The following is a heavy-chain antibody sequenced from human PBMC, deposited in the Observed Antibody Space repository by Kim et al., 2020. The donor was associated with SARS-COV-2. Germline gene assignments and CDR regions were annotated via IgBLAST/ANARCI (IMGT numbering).Heavy chain of an antibody. D-gene: IGHD3-10*01. V-gene: IGHV4-4*07. Sequence: PSLKSRVTMSIDTSKNQFSLKLTSVTAADTAVYYCARGAYGSGSLGWFDPWGQGTLVTVSS. CDR3: ARGAYGSGSLGWFDP. J-gene: IGHJ5*02.